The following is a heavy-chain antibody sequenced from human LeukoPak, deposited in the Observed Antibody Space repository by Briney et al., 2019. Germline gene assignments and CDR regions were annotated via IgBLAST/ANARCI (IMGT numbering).Heavy chain of an antibody. J-gene: IGHJ4*02. CDR3: ARFIAAPYYFDY. CDR1: GFTVSSNS. Sequence: KSGGSLRLSCTVSGFTVSSNSMSWVRQAPGKGLEWVSYISSSGSTIYYADSVKGRFTISRDNAKNSLYLQMNSLRAEDTAVYYCARFIAAPYYFDYWGRGTLVTVSS. CDR2: ISSSGSTI. V-gene: IGHV3-11*04. D-gene: IGHD6-13*01.